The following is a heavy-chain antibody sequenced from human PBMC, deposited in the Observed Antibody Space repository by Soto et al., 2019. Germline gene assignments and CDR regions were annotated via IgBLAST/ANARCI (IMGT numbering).Heavy chain of an antibody. CDR1: GGSINTFY. CDR2: IFSSGST. V-gene: IGHV4-4*07. D-gene: IGHD3-10*01. Sequence: QTLSLTCTVSGGSINTFYWSWVRQPAGKGLEWIGRIFSSGSTSFNPSLESRVAMSVDTSKNHFSLNLSSVTAADMAVYYCARDGSYGAYIFAHGIHLCSFDLSGQGGLVTVSS. CDR3: ARDGSYGAYIFAHGIHLCSFDL. J-gene: IGHJ5*02.